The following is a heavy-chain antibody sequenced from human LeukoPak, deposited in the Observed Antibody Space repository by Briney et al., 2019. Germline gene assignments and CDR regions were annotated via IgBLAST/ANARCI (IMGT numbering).Heavy chain of an antibody. J-gene: IGHJ4*02. CDR3: ARGLYCSGGSCRFDY. CDR1: GYSFTSSW. V-gene: IGHV5-51*01. CDR2: IYPGDSDI. Sequence: GESLKISCEGSGYSFTSSWIGWVRQMPGKGLEWMGIIYPGDSDIRYNPSFQGQVTISADKSITTAYLQWSSLKASDTAIYYCARGLYCSGGSCRFDYWGQGTLVTVPS. D-gene: IGHD2-15*01.